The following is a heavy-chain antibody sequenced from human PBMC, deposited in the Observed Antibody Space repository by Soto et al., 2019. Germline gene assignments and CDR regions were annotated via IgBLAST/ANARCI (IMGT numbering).Heavy chain of an antibody. J-gene: IGHJ4*02. CDR2: ISGSGGST. CDR1: GFTFSSYA. V-gene: IGHV3-23*01. Sequence: GGSLRLSCAASGFTFSSYAMSWVRQAPGKGLEWVSAISGSGGSTYYADSVKGRFTISRDNSKNTLYLQMNSLRAEDTAVYYCAKELTPVSSVAAYFDYWGQGTLVTVSS. CDR3: AKELTPVSSVAAYFDY. D-gene: IGHD6-19*01.